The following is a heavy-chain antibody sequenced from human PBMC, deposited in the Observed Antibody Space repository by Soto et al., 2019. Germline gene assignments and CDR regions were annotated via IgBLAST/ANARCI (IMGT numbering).Heavy chain of an antibody. Sequence: QVQLVQSGPEVKMPGSSVKVSCKASGDTFNSYTINWVRQAPGQGLQWMGRTIPILAMSNYALKFQGRVTIAADNYKPTAYMELSRLRSDDTGVYYCAASYGSGSRSFDYWGQGTLVTVSS. CDR2: TIPILAMS. D-gene: IGHD3-10*01. V-gene: IGHV1-69*02. CDR3: AASYGSGSRSFDY. CDR1: GDTFNSYT. J-gene: IGHJ4*02.